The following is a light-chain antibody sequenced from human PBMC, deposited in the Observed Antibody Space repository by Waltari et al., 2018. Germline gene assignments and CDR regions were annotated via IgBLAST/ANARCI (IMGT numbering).Light chain of an antibody. V-gene: IGKV3-20*01. Sequence: EIVLTQSPGTLPLSPGERATLSCRASQSVSRYLAWYQQKPGQAPRLLIYDASTRATGIPDRFSGSGSGTDFSLTISRLEPEDFAVYYCQKYGTLPATFGQGTKVEI. J-gene: IGKJ1*01. CDR1: QSVSRY. CDR3: QKYGTLPAT. CDR2: DAS.